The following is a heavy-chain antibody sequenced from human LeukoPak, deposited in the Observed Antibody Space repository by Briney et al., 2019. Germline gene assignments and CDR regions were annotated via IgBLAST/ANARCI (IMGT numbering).Heavy chain of an antibody. J-gene: IGHJ5*02. V-gene: IGHV1-2*02. D-gene: IGHD1-26*01. CDR2: INPNSGGT. CDR1: GYTFTGYY. CDR3: ARDREGATTWTEGWFDP. Sequence: GASVKVSCKASGYTFTGYYMHWVRQAPGQGLEWMGWINPNSGGTNYAQKFQGGVTMTRDTSISTAYMELSRLRSDDTAVYYCARDREGATTWTEGWFDPWGQGTLVTVSS.